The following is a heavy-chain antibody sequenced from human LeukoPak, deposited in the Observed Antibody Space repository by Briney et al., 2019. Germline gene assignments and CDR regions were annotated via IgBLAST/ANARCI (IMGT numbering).Heavy chain of an antibody. J-gene: IGHJ4*02. CDR1: GFTFSSYG. D-gene: IGHD6-13*01. CDR3: ARDRSSSAAPSLSY. CDR2: ISISGTTI. Sequence: GGSLRLSCAASGFTFSSYGMNWVRQAPGKGLEWVSYISISGTTIYYADSVKGRFTISRDNSRNSLYLQMNSLRDEDTAVYYCARDRSSSAAPSLSYWGQGTLVTVSP. V-gene: IGHV3-48*02.